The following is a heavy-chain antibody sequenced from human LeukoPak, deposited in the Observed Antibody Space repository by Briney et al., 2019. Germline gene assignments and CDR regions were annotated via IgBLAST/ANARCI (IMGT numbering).Heavy chain of an antibody. Sequence: PGGSLRLSCAASGFTFSRYWMQWVRQAPGKGLVWVSHINSDGSSTTYADSVKGRFTISKDNSKATLYLQMNSLRPEDTAVYYCAKDLHGGYSSDYWGQGTLVTVFS. J-gene: IGHJ4*02. CDR2: INSDGSST. V-gene: IGHV3-74*03. CDR3: AKDLHGGYSSDY. D-gene: IGHD4-23*01. CDR1: GFTFSRYW.